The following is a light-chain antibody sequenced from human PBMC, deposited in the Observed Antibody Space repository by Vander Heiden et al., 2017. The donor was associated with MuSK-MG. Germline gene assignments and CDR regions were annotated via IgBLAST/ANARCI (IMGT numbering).Light chain of an antibody. CDR1: QSVSSN. V-gene: IGKV3-15*01. CDR3: QQYNNWPPWT. CDR2: GAS. Sequence: EIVMRHSPATLSVSPGERATLSCRASQSVSSNLAWYQQKPGQAPRLLIYGASTRATGIPARFSGSGYGTEFTLTISSRQSEDFAVYYCQQYNNWPPWTFGQGTKVEIK. J-gene: IGKJ1*01.